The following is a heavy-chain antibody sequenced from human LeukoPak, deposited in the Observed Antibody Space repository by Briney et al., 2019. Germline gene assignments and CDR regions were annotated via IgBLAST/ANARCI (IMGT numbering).Heavy chain of an antibody. Sequence: ASVKVSCMASGYTFTGYYMHWVRQAPGQGLEWMGWINPNSGGTNYAQKFRGRVTMTRDTSITTAYMELSSLRSDDTAVYYCARALRWDSSSAFDIWGQGTMITVSS. J-gene: IGHJ3*02. CDR3: ARALRWDSSSAFDI. CDR1: GYTFTGYY. V-gene: IGHV1-2*02. D-gene: IGHD6-19*01. CDR2: INPNSGGT.